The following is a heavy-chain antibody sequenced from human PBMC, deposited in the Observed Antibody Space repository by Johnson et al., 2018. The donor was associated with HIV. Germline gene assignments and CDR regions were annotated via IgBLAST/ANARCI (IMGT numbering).Heavy chain of an antibody. CDR2: ISYDGSNK. CDR3: AREEGSSWSRGAFDI. CDR1: AFTFSRHA. V-gene: IGHV3-30-3*01. Sequence: QMQLVESGGGVVQPERSLILSCSASAFTFSRHAMHWVRQAPGKGLEWVAVISYDGSNKYYADSVKGLFTISRDNSKNTLYLQMNSLRAEDTAVYYCAREEGSSWSRGAFDIWGQGTMVTVSS. D-gene: IGHD6-13*01. J-gene: IGHJ3*02.